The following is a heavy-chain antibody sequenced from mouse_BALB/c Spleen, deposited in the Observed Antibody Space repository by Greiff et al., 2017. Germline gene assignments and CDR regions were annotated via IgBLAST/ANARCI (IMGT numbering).Heavy chain of an antibody. J-gene: IGHJ4*01. Sequence: EVQGVESGGGLVQPGGSRKLSCAASGFTFSSFGMHWVRQAPEKGLEWVAYISSGSSTIYYADTVKGRFTISRDNPKNTLFLQMTSLRSEDTAMYYCARYGYLYYAMDYWGQGTSVTVSS. CDR3: ARYGYLYYAMDY. CDR1: GFTFSSFG. D-gene: IGHD2-2*01. V-gene: IGHV5-17*02. CDR2: ISSGSSTI.